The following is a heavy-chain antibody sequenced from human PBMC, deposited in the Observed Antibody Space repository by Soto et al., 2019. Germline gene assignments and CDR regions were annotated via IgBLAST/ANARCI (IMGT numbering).Heavy chain of an antibody. D-gene: IGHD3-10*01. J-gene: IGHJ4*02. CDR1: GDTFNFYS. CDR2: VNPILSMS. Sequence: QVQLVQSGAEVKRPGSSVKVSCKASGDTFNFYSINWVRQAPGLGLEWMGRVNPILSMSNYAQRFQGTVTLTADKSTSTAYMAPRGLTHAHTASYYCGTRYGPGFRAFDCWAQGALVSVSS. CDR3: GTRYGPGFRAFDC. V-gene: IGHV1-69*04.